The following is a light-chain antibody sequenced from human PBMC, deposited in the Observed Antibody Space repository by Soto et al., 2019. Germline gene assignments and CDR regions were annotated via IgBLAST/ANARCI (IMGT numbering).Light chain of an antibody. CDR2: GAS. CDR1: QSVSSN. CDR3: QQYNNWART. J-gene: IGKJ1*01. V-gene: IGKV3-15*01. Sequence: EIVMKQSPATRSVSPGERATLSCSASQSVSSNLAWYQQKPGQAPRLLIYGASTRATGIPARLSGSGSGTEFTLTISSLQSEDFAVYYCQQYNNWARTFGQGTKVEIK.